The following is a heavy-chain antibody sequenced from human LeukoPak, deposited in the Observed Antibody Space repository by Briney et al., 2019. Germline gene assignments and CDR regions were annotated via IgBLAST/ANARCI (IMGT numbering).Heavy chain of an antibody. CDR3: VKVAPSDYYDTTGYWGDH. D-gene: IGHD3-22*01. J-gene: IGHJ4*02. V-gene: IGHV3-23*01. CDR1: GFTFSSYG. CDR2: MNGNGGRI. Sequence: GGTLRLSCAASGFTFSSYGMAWVRQAPGKGLEWVSGMNGNGGRIYYADSVKGRFTISRDNSKNTLYLQMNSLRAEDTAVYYCVKVAPSDYYDTTGYWGDHWGQGTLVTVSS.